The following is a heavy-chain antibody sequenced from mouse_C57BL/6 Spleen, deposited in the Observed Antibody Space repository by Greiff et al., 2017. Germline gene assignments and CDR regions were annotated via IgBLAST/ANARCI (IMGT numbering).Heavy chain of an antibody. CDR3: ARRRTVVEGDYAIDY. V-gene: IGHV1-39*01. CDR1: GYSFTDYN. D-gene: IGHD1-1*01. J-gene: IGHJ4*01. CDR2: INPNYGTT. Sequence: VQLKQSGPELVKPGASVKISCKASGYSFTDYNMNWVKPSNGKSLEWIGVINPNYGTTSYNQKFKVKATLTVDQSSSTAYMQLNSLTSEDSAFYYCARRRTVVEGDYAIDYWGQGASVTVSS.